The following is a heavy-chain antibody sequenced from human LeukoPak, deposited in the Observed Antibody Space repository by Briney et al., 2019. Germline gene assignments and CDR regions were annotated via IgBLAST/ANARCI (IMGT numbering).Heavy chain of an antibody. CDR3: ARDSGYSYGYYYGMDV. D-gene: IGHD5-18*01. J-gene: IGHJ6*02. CDR1: GGSTSSYY. Sequence: SETLSLTCTVSGGSTSSYYWSWNRQPPGKGLEWIGYIYYSGSTNYNPSLKSRVTISVDTSKNQFSLKLSSVTAADTAVYYCARDSGYSYGYYYGMDVWGQGTTVTVSS. CDR2: IYYSGST. V-gene: IGHV4-59*01.